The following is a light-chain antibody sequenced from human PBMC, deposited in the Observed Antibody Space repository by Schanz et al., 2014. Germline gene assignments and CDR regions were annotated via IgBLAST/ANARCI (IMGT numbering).Light chain of an antibody. CDR2: DVS. V-gene: IGLV2-23*02. CDR1: SSDVGGYNY. Sequence: QSALTQPASVSGSPGQSITISCTGTSSDVGGYNYVSWYQQHPGKAPKLIIYDVSKRPSGVPDRFSGSKSGNTASLTISGLQAEDEADYYCCSYAGSSAFWVFGGGTKLTVL. J-gene: IGLJ3*02. CDR3: CSYAGSSAFWV.